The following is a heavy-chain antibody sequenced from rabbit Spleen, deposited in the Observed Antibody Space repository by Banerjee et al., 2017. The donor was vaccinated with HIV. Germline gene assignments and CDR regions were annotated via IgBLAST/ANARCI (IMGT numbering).Heavy chain of an antibody. CDR2: IYTGNGKT. CDR1: GFDFSRGYD. V-gene: IGHV1S45*01. Sequence: QEQLKETGGGLVQPGGSLTLSCKASGFDFSRGYDMCWVRQAPGKGLEWIGCIYTGNGKTYYASWAKGRFTISKSSSTTVTLQMTSLTAADTATYFCARDNGSGDYIDVYFDLWGPGTLVTVS. J-gene: IGHJ4*01. CDR3: ARDNGSGDYIDVYFDL. D-gene: IGHD1-1*01.